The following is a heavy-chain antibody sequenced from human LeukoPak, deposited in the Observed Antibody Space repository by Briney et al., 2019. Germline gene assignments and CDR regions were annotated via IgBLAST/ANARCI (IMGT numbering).Heavy chain of an antibody. D-gene: IGHD6-13*01. CDR1: GGTFSSYA. J-gene: IGHJ4*02. CDR2: IIPILGIA. V-gene: IGHV1-69*04. Sequence: SVKVSCKASGGTFSSYAISWVRQAPGQGLGWMGRIIPILGIANYAQKFQGRVTITADKSTSTAYVELSSLRSEDTAVYYCAREGRQQLVAFDYWGQGTLVTVSS. CDR3: AREGRQQLVAFDY.